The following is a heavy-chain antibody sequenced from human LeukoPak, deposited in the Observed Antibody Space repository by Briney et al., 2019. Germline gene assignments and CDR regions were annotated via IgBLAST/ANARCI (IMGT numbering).Heavy chain of an antibody. CDR1: GFTFSSYS. J-gene: IGHJ4*02. CDR2: ISSSSSYI. V-gene: IGHV3-21*01. D-gene: IGHD6-19*01. Sequence: GGSLRLSCAASGFTFSSYSMNWVRQAPGKGLEWVSSISSSSSYIYYADSVKGRFTIPRDNAKNSLYLQMNSLRAEDTAVYYCARGGGIAVAGKGIDYWGQGTLVTVSS. CDR3: ARGGGIAVAGKGIDY.